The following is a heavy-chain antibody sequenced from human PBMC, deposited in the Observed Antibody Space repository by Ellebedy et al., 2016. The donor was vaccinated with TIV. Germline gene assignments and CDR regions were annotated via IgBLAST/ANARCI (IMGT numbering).Heavy chain of an antibody. CDR3: AKQFGELFYYYYGMDA. Sequence: GGSLRLXXAASGFTFSSYAMSWVRQAPGKGLEWVSAISGSGGSTYYADSVKGRFTISRDNSKNTLYLQMNSLRAEDTAVYYCAKQFGELFYYYYGMDAWGQGTTVTVSS. CDR2: ISGSGGST. V-gene: IGHV3-23*01. J-gene: IGHJ6*02. D-gene: IGHD3-10*01. CDR1: GFTFSSYA.